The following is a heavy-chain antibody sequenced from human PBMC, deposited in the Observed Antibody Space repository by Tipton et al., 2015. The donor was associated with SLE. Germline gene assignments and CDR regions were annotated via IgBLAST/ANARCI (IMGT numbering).Heavy chain of an antibody. Sequence: GSLRLSCAASGFTFSTYAMSWVRQAPGKGLEWVSVISGSGGGIFYADSVKGRFTISRDNSKNILYLQMNSLRAEDTAIYYCAKGLGYDFWSGAYALDIWGQGTKVTVSS. CDR1: GFTFSTYA. CDR2: ISGSGGGI. D-gene: IGHD3-3*01. CDR3: AKGLGYDFWSGAYALDI. V-gene: IGHV3-23*01. J-gene: IGHJ3*02.